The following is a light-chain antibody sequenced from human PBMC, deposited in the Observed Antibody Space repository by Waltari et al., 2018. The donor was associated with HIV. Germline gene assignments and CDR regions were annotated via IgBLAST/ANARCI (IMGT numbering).Light chain of an antibody. J-gene: IGLJ1*01. CDR1: NSNVGSDV. CDR2: GDN. Sequence: QSVLTQPHSASGTPGQRVIISCSGSNSNVGSDVVNWYQQLPGTAPKPLIYGDNERPSGVRDRFSGSKSGASAYLAISDLQSEDEAEYYCAAWDARLNEYLFGTGTKVTVL. V-gene: IGLV1-44*01. CDR3: AAWDARLNEYL.